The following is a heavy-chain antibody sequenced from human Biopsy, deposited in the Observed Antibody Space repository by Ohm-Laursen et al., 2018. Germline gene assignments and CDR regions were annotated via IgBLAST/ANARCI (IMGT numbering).Heavy chain of an antibody. CDR3: ARGGPGSGYYGMDV. D-gene: IGHD3-10*01. Sequence: SVKVSCKASGDTFTKYGIFWVRQAPGQGLEWMGRIIPIVDIVNYAQRFQGRVTMTADKSTSTAYLDLSSLISEDTAVYYCARGGPGSGYYGMDVWGQGTTVTVSS. CDR2: IIPIVDIV. CDR1: GDTFTKYG. J-gene: IGHJ6*02. V-gene: IGHV1-69*04.